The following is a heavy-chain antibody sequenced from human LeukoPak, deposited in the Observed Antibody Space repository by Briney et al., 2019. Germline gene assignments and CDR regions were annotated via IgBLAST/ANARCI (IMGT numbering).Heavy chain of an antibody. V-gene: IGHV3-23*01. Sequence: GGSLRLSCAASGFTFSSYSMNWVRRAPGKGLEWVSFISGSDGRTYYADSVKGRSTISRDNSKNTLYLQMNSLRAEDTAVYYCAKGGMVRGVSDYWGQGTLVTVSS. D-gene: IGHD3-10*01. CDR2: ISGSDGRT. CDR3: AKGGMVRGVSDY. CDR1: GFTFSSYS. J-gene: IGHJ4*02.